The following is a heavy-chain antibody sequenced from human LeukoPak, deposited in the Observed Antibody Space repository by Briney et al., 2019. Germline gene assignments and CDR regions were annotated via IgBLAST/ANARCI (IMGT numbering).Heavy chain of an antibody. V-gene: IGHV1-2*02. CDR2: INPNSGGT. D-gene: IGHD6-13*01. Sequence: SVKVSCKASGYTFTSYGISWVRQAPGQGLEWMGWINPNSGGTNYAQKFQGRVTMTRDTSISTAYMELSRLRSDDTAVYYCARARRGSSSWYVNYWGQGTLVTVSS. J-gene: IGHJ4*02. CDR1: GYTFTSYG. CDR3: ARARRGSSSWYVNY.